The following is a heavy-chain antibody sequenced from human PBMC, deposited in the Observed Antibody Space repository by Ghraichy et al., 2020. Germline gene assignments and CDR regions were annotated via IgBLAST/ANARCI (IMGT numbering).Heavy chain of an antibody. CDR2: ISGSGDTT. CDR1: GFTFSSSA. V-gene: IGHV3-23*01. D-gene: IGHD2-2*01. CDR3: ARDSGCSTKSCFRWFDP. Sequence: GGSLRLSCAASGFTFSSSAMSWVRQAPGKGLEWVSSISGSGDTTYYADSVKGRFTISRDNARNSLYLQMNSLRDEDTAGYYCARDSGCSTKSCFRWFDPWGQGTLVTVSS. J-gene: IGHJ5*02.